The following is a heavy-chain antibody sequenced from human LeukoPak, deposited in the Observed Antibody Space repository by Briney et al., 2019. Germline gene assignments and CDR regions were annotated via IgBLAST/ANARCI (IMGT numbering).Heavy chain of an antibody. V-gene: IGHV3-33*06. CDR2: IWYDGSNK. Sequence: GGSLRLSCAASGFTFSSYGMHWVRQAPGKGLEWVAVIWYDGSNKYYADSVKGRFTISRDNSKNTLYLQMNSLRAEDTAVYYCAKDGYDFWSGYLYYYYYMDVWGNGTTVTVSS. J-gene: IGHJ6*03. CDR1: GFTFSSYG. D-gene: IGHD3-3*01. CDR3: AKDGYDFWSGYLYYYYYMDV.